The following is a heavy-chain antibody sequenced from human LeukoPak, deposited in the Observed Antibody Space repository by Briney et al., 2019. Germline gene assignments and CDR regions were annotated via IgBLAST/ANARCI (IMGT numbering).Heavy chain of an antibody. D-gene: IGHD6-19*01. Sequence: GRSLRLSCAASGFTFDDYAMHWVRQAPGKGLEWVSGISWNSGSIGYADSVKGRFTISRDNAKNSLYPQMNSLRAEDMALYYCAKAQGGSGWYGPNWYFDLWGRGTLVTVSS. CDR3: AKAQGGSGWYGPNWYFDL. CDR1: GFTFDDYA. J-gene: IGHJ2*01. V-gene: IGHV3-9*03. CDR2: ISWNSGSI.